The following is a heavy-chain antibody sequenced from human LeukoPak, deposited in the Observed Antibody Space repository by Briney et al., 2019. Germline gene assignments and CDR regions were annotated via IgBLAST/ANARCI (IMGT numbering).Heavy chain of an antibody. V-gene: IGHV3-23*01. D-gene: IGHD1-1*01. Sequence: GGSLRLSCAASGFTFSSYAMSWVRQTPGRGLEWVSAISGSGGSTYYTDSVKGRFTISRDNSRNTLFLQMNSLRAEDTAVYYCAKAYWKEYYFDYWGQGTLVTVSS. CDR1: GFTFSSYA. CDR2: ISGSGGST. CDR3: AKAYWKEYYFDY. J-gene: IGHJ4*02.